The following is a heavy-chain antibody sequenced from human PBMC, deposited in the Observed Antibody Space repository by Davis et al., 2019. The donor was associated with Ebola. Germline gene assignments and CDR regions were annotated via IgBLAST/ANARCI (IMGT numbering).Heavy chain of an antibody. D-gene: IGHD2-21*01. Sequence: AASVKVSCKASGYTFTKYALSWVRQAPGQGLEWMGWINTNSGDPTYAQGVTGRFVFSLDTSVDTAFLQIISLKAEDIGIYYCARVWWDQGWYFDLWGRGTLVTVSS. CDR3: ARVWWDQGWYFDL. CDR2: INTNSGDP. V-gene: IGHV7-4-1*02. CDR1: GYTFTKYA. J-gene: IGHJ2*01.